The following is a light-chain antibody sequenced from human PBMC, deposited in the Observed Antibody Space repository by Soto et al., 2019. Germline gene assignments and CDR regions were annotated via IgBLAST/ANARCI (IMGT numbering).Light chain of an antibody. J-gene: IGKJ5*01. CDR2: GAS. Sequence: EVVERRSTGSLCVAPGERATLCCRPSQSVSSSHLAWYQQKPGQAPRLLTYGASSRATGIPDRFSGSGSGTEFTLTISSLQSEDFAVYSCQQYHKWPITFGQGTRLEIK. V-gene: IGKV3D-15*01. CDR1: QSVSSSH. CDR3: QQYHKWPIT.